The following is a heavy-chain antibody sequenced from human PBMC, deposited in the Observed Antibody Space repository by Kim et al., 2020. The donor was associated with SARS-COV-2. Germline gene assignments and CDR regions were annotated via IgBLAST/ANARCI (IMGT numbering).Heavy chain of an antibody. CDR1: GYSFTSYW. CDR2: IYPGDSDT. D-gene: IGHD3-22*01. V-gene: IGHV5-51*01. CDR3: ARVDTVTGYYDSSGYQYYFDY. Sequence: GESLKISCKGSGYSFTSYWIGWVRQMPGKGLEWMGIIYPGDSDTRYSPSFQGQVTISADKSISTAYLQWSSLKASDTAMYYCARVDTVTGYYDSSGYQYYFDYWGQGTLVTVSS. J-gene: IGHJ4*02.